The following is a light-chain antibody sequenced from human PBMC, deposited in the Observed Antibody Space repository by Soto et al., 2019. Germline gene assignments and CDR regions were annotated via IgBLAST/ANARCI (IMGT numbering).Light chain of an antibody. CDR3: QQYNRWPLT. Sequence: PLSCWASPTISSSLAWYQQKPGQAPRLLIYGASTRAAGVPVRFSGSGSGTEFTLTINRLEPEDFAVYYCQQYNRWPLTFGGGTKVEIK. V-gene: IGKV3-15*01. CDR2: GAS. CDR1: PTISSS. J-gene: IGKJ4*01.